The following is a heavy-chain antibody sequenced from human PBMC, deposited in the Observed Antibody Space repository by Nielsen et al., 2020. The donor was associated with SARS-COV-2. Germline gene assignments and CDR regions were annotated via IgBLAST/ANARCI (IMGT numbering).Heavy chain of an antibody. CDR2: MFYIGTA. J-gene: IGHJ4*02. Sequence: SETLSLTCTVSGVSVSSGSYFWSWIRQSPGKRLEWIGYMFYIGTANYNPSLQSRVNISVDTSKNQFSLKVNSVTAADTAVYYCVRIDMATISVDYWGRGTLVTVSS. D-gene: IGHD5-24*01. V-gene: IGHV4-61*01. CDR3: VRIDMATISVDY. CDR1: GVSVSSGSYF.